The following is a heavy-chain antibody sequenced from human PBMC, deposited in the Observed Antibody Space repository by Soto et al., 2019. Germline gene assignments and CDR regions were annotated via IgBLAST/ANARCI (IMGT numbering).Heavy chain of an antibody. CDR1: GYTFTSYA. CDR3: ARDPSYYGMDV. CDR2: IYAGNGNT. V-gene: IGHV1-3*01. Sequence: GASVKVSCKASGYTFTSYAMHWVRQAPGQRLEWMGWIYAGNGNTKYSQKFQGRVTITRDTSASTAYMELSSLRSEDTAVYYCARDPSYYGMDVWGQGTTVTVSS. J-gene: IGHJ6*02.